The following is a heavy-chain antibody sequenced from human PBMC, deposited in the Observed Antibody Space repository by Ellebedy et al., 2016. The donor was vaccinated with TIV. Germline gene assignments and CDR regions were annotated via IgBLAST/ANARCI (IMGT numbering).Heavy chain of an antibody. CDR1: GFTVSSNY. CDR3: SRHTDYALDY. J-gene: IGHJ4*02. Sequence: GESLKISCAASGFTVSSNYMSWVRQAPGKGLEWVANIKQDGSEKWYVDSVKGRFTISRDNAKNSLYLQMNSLRAEDTAVYYCSRHTDYALDYWGQGALVTVSS. D-gene: IGHD4-17*01. CDR2: IKQDGSEK. V-gene: IGHV3-7*01.